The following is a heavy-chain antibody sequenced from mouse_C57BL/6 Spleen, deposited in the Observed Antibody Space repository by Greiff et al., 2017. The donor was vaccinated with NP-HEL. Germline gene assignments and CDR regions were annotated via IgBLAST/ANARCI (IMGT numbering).Heavy chain of an antibody. CDR3: ARWVDYDVGYYFDY. CDR1: GYTFTSYW. J-gene: IGHJ2*01. Sequence: QVHVKQPGTELVKPGASVKLSCKASGYTFTSYWMHWVKQRPGQGLEWIGNINPSNGGTNYNEKFKSKATLTVDKSSSTAYMQLSSLTSEDSAVYYCARWVDYDVGYYFDYWGQGTTLTVSS. D-gene: IGHD2-4*01. CDR2: INPSNGGT. V-gene: IGHV1-53*01.